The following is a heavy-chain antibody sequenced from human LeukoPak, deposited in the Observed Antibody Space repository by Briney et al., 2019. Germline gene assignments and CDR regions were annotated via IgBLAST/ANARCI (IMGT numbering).Heavy chain of an antibody. J-gene: IGHJ5*02. CDR3: ARARSTTGTNWLDP. V-gene: IGHV3-33*08. D-gene: IGHD1-1*01. Sequence: GTSLRLSCAASSFTFSSLSMHWVRQAPGRGLEWLSGISYDGQHKDFADSVKGRITISRDNSKNTLFLQMNNLRAEDTAVYFCARARSTTGTNWLDPWGLGTLVTVSS. CDR1: SFTFSSLS. CDR2: ISYDGQHK.